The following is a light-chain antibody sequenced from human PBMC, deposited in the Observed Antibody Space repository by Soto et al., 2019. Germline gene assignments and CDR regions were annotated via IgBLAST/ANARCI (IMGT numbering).Light chain of an antibody. V-gene: IGKV3-20*01. Sequence: DIVLTQSPATLSLSPGERATLSYRASQSVSSSYLAWYQQKPGQAPRLLIYGASSRATGIPDRFTGSGSGTDFTLTIDGLEPEDFAVYYCQQYTQSLWTFGQGTKVDIK. CDR1: QSVSSSY. CDR2: GAS. J-gene: IGKJ1*01. CDR3: QQYTQSLWT.